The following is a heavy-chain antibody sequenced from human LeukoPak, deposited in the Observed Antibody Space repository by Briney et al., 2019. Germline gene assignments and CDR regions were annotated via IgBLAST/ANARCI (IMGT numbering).Heavy chain of an antibody. J-gene: IGHJ5*02. V-gene: IGHV1-69*02. D-gene: IGHD1-1*01. CDR1: GGTFSSYT. CDR2: IIPILGIA. Sequence: SVKVSCKASGGTFSSYTISWVRQAPGQGLEWMGRIIPILGIANYAQKFQGRVTITADKSTSTAYMELSSLRSEDTAVYYCARKIEVQPEGWFDPWGQGTLVTVSS. CDR3: ARKIEVQPEGWFDP.